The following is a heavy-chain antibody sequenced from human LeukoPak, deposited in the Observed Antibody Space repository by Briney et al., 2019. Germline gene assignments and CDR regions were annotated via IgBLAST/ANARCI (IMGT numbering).Heavy chain of an antibody. CDR1: GFTFSSYG. CDR3: ARDGGSWYVAY. D-gene: IGHD6-13*01. J-gene: IGHJ4*02. Sequence: GGSLRLSCAASGFTFSSYGIHWVRQAPGKGLEWVANIKEDGSEKHYVDSVKGRFTISRDNAKSSLYLQTNSLRDDDTAVYYCARDGGSWYVAYWGQGTLVTVYS. CDR2: IKEDGSEK. V-gene: IGHV3-7*01.